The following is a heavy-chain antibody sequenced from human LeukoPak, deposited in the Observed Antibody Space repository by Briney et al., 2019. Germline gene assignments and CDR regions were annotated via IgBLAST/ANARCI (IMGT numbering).Heavy chain of an antibody. CDR3: ANPGRYTTVWLFPPSFDY. Sequence: GKSLRLSCAASGFTFSSYAMTWVRQAPGKGLEWVSTISGRDGSTNYADSVKGRFTISRDDSKNTLYLQMNSLRAEDTAVYYCANPGRYTTVWLFPPSFDYWGQGTLVIVSS. J-gene: IGHJ4*02. CDR1: GFTFSSYA. V-gene: IGHV3-23*01. D-gene: IGHD6-19*01. CDR2: ISGRDGST.